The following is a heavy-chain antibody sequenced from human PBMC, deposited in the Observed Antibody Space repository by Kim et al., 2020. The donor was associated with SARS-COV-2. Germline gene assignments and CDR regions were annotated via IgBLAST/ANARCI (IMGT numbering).Heavy chain of an antibody. J-gene: IGHJ4*02. CDR2: IKQDGSEK. Sequence: GGSLRLSCAASGFTFSSYWMSWVRQAPGKGLEWVANIKQDGSEKYYVDSVKGRFTISRDNAKNSLYLQMNSLRAEDTAVYYCARSPTRGGNIVVVPAAFFDFGGQGTLVTVSS. CDR1: GFTFSSYW. CDR3: ARSPTRGGNIVVVPAAFFDF. D-gene: IGHD2-2*01. V-gene: IGHV3-7*03.